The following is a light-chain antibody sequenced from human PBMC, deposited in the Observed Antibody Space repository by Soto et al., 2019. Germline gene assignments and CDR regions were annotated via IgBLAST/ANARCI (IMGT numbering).Light chain of an antibody. V-gene: IGKV3-15*01. CDR1: QSISSN. CDR2: GAS. Sequence: EIVMTHSPATLSVSPGERGTLSCSASQSISSNLAWYQQKPGQAPRLVIYGASTRATGIPARFSGSGSGTEFTLTISSLQSEDFAIYYCQQYNKWPRTFGQGTKVDIK. CDR3: QQYNKWPRT. J-gene: IGKJ1*01.